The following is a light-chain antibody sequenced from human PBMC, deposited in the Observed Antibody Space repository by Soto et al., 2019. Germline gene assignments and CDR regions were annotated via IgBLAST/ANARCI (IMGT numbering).Light chain of an antibody. CDR2: SNN. CDR3: AAWDDSLNGYV. Sequence: QSVLTQPPSASGTPGHRVTISCSGSSSNIGINTVNWYQQLPGTAPKLLIYSNNQRPSGVPDRFSGSKSGTSASLAVSGLQSEDEADYYCAAWDDSLNGYVFGTGTKLTVL. J-gene: IGLJ1*01. CDR1: SSNIGINT. V-gene: IGLV1-44*01.